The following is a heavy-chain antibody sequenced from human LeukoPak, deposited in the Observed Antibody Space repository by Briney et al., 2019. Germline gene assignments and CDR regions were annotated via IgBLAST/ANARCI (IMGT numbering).Heavy chain of an antibody. D-gene: IGHD3-10*01. CDR1: GGSISNYF. V-gene: IGHV4-59*01. CDR3: ARLRGYYGSGSYPDY. J-gene: IGHJ4*02. CDR2: IYYSETT. Sequence: SETLSLTCSVSGGSISNYFWSWIRQPPGKGLECIGFIYYSETTNYNPSFKSRVTISVDTSKNQFSLKLNSVTAADTAVYYCARLRGYYGSGSYPDYWGQGTLVTVSS.